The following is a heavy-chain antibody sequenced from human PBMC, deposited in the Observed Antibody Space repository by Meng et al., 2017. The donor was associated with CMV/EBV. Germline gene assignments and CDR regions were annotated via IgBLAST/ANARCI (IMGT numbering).Heavy chain of an antibody. CDR3: ARESIAEGGPYGMDV. V-gene: IGHV2-70*20. Sequence: SGPTLVKPTQTLTLTCTFSGFSLSTSGMCVSWVRQPPGKALEWLALIDWDDDKYYRTSLKTRLTISKDTSKNQVVLTMTNMDPVDTATYYCARESIAEGGPYGMDVWGQGTTVTVSS. D-gene: IGHD6-6*01. J-gene: IGHJ6*02. CDR2: IDWDDDK. CDR1: GFSLSTSGMC.